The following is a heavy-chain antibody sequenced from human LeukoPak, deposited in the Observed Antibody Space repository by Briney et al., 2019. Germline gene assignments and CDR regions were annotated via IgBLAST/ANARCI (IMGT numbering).Heavy chain of an antibody. CDR2: IDYSGST. CDR3: ARGSRYYDSSGYPRNYYYMDV. D-gene: IGHD3-22*01. CDR1: GGSISSYY. V-gene: IGHV4-59*01. J-gene: IGHJ6*03. Sequence: SETLSLTCTVSGGSISSYYWSWIRQPPGKGLEWIGYIDYSGSTNYNPSLKSRVTISVDTSKNQFSLKLSSVTAADTAVYYCARGSRYYDSSGYPRNYYYMDVWGKGTTVTVSS.